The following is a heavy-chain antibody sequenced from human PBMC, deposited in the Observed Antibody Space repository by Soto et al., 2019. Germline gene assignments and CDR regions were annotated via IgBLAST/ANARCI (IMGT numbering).Heavy chain of an antibody. CDR3: ARVIPYGDRGIDD. V-gene: IGHV4-59*01. D-gene: IGHD4-17*01. CDR2: IYYSGST. Sequence: SETLSLTCTVSGGSISSYYWSWIRQPPGKGLEWIGYIYYSGSTNYNPSLKSRVTISVDTSKNQFSLKLSSVTAADTAVYYCARVIPYGDRGIDDWGQGTLVTGSS. J-gene: IGHJ4*02. CDR1: GGSISSYY.